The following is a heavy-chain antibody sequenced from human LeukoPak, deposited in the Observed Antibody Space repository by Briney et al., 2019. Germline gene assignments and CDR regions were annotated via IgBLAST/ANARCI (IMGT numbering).Heavy chain of an antibody. D-gene: IGHD6-19*01. Sequence: GGSPRLSCAASGFTFSSYGMHWVRQAPGKGLEWVAVISYDGSNKYYADSVKGRFTISRDNSKNTLYLQMDSLRAEDTAVYYCAKSGGSGWYYFDYWGQGTPVTVSS. CDR1: GFTFSSYG. CDR2: ISYDGSNK. V-gene: IGHV3-30*18. J-gene: IGHJ4*02. CDR3: AKSGGSGWYYFDY.